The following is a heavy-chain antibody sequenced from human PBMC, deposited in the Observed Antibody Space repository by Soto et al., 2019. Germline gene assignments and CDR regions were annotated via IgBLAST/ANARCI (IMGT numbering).Heavy chain of an antibody. J-gene: IGHJ4*02. V-gene: IGHV4-39*01. D-gene: IGHD3-3*01. CDR2: IYYSGST. CDR1: GGSISSSSYY. Sequence: SETLSLTCTVSGGSISSSSYYWGWIRQPPGKGLERIGSIYYSGSTYYNPSLKSRVTISVDTSKNQFSLKLSSVTAADTAVYYCARHEHAYTIFGVVIIRGTFDYWGQGTLVTVYS. CDR3: ARHEHAYTIFGVVIIRGTFDY.